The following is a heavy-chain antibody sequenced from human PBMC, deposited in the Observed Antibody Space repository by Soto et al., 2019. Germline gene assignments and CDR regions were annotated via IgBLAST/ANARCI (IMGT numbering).Heavy chain of an antibody. CDR1: NFTFSSFW. Sequence: EVQPVESGGGLVQPGGSLRLACEASNFTFSSFWMSWVRQAPGKGLEWVANIKQDSSEKFYVDSVRGRFSISRDNSKNSLSLQMNSLRAEDTAVYYCARGTSSFYYYVGMDVWGPGTTVTVSS. CDR2: IKQDSSEK. V-gene: IGHV3-7*03. CDR3: ARGTSSFYYYVGMDV. J-gene: IGHJ6*02.